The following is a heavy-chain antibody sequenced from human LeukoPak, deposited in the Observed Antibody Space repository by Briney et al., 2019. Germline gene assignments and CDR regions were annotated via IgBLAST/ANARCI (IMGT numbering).Heavy chain of an antibody. CDR3: ARDPRNVGLAP. J-gene: IGHJ5*02. Sequence: GGSLRLSCAASGFTFSSYAVSWVRQAPGKGLEWVSAISDTGGGTHYADSVKGRFTISRDNSKDTLYLQMNSLRAEDTAVYYCARDPRNVGLAPWGQGTLVTVSS. CDR1: GFTFSSYA. D-gene: IGHD2-15*01. CDR2: ISDTGGGT. V-gene: IGHV3-23*01.